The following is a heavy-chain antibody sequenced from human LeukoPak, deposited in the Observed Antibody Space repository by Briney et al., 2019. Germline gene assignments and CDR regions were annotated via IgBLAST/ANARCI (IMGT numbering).Heavy chain of an antibody. D-gene: IGHD6-6*01. Sequence: SVKVSCKASGGTFSSYAISWVRQAPGQGLEWMGGIIPIFGTANYAQKFQGRVTITTDESTSTAYMELSSLRSDDTAVYYCASGGAQQLVTSYYYYYYMDVWGKGTTVTVSS. CDR3: ASGGAQQLVTSYYYYYYMDV. CDR2: IIPIFGTA. CDR1: GGTFSSYA. J-gene: IGHJ6*03. V-gene: IGHV1-69*05.